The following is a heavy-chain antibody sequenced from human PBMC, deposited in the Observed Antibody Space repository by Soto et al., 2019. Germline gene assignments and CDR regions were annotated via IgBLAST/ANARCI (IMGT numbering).Heavy chain of an antibody. J-gene: IGHJ6*02. V-gene: IGHV3-30*18. CDR1: GFTFSSYG. CDR2: ISYDGSNK. Sequence: GGSLRLSCAASGFTFSSYGMHWVRQAPGKGLEWVAVISYDGSNKYYADSVKGRFTISRDNSKNTLYLQMNSLRAEDTAVYYCAKGYNWNYYYYYGMDVWGQGTTVTVSS. CDR3: AKGYNWNYYYYYGMDV. D-gene: IGHD1-20*01.